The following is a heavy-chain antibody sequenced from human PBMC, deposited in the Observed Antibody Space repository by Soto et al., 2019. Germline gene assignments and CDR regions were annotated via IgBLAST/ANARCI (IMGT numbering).Heavy chain of an antibody. J-gene: IGHJ4*02. CDR1: GFTFSHYG. V-gene: IGHV3-33*01. CDR3: VRDVGVRAPDFDY. D-gene: IGHD1-26*01. CDR2: IWYDGSKT. Sequence: QVQLVESGGGVVQPGMSLRLSCIVSGFTFSHYGMHWVRQVPGKGLEWVAAIWYDGSKTYYSESVQGRFTISRHDSENTLYLRMDSLRVDDTAIYYCVRDVGVRAPDFDYWGQGTQVTVAS.